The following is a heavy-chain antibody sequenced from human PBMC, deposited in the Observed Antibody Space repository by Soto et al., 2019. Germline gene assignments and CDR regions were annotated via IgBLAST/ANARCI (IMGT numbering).Heavy chain of an antibody. CDR2: ISNDGGST. V-gene: IGHV3-64*01. D-gene: IGHD2-15*01. J-gene: IGHJ4*02. Sequence: PGGSLRLSWVASGFSFSNYAMHWVRQAPGKGLEYVSAISNDGGSTNYANSVMGRFIISRDNSKNTLYLEMNSLRAEDTAVYYCARDGIGGTTFRGYLAYWGQGNLVTVSS. CDR1: GFSFSNYA. CDR3: ARDGIGGTTFRGYLAY.